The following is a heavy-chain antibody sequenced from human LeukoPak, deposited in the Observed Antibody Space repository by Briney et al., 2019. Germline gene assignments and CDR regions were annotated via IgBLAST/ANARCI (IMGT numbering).Heavy chain of an antibody. J-gene: IGHJ3*02. CDR2: IKTKTDGGTT. Sequence: GGSLRLSCAASGFTVRSTYMSWVRQAPGKGLEWVGRIKTKTDGGTTDYAAPVKGRFTISRDDSKNMLYLQMNSLKTEDTAVYYCTRDRNILATGLAFDIWGQGTMVTVSS. D-gene: IGHD5-12*01. CDR3: TRDRNILATGLAFDI. V-gene: IGHV3-15*01. CDR1: GFTVRSTY.